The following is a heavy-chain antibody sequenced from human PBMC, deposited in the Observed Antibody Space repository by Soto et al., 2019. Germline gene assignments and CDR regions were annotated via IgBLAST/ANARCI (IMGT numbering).Heavy chain of an antibody. CDR3: ACDKTNVLTGYWTLDY. CDR1: GGSIINGDYY. V-gene: IGHV4-30-4*01. J-gene: IGHJ4*02. Sequence: SETLSLTCTVSGGSIINGDYYWSWIRQPPGKGLEWIGYIYSSGKTYYNPSLKSRLTISLDTSRNQLSLNLTSVTAADTAVYYCACDKTNVLTGYWTLDYWGQGVLVTVSS. CDR2: IYSSGKT. D-gene: IGHD3-9*01.